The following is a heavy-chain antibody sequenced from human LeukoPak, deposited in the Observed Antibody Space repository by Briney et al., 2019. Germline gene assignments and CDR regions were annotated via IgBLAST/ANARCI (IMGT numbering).Heavy chain of an antibody. Sequence: SQTLSLTCTVSGGSISSGVSYWSWIRQHPGTGLEWIGYIYHSGSTHYNPSLKGRVTMSVDTSKNQFSLNLTSVTAADPAVYYCARDRPTHTDSWGQGTLVIVSS. J-gene: IGHJ4*02. V-gene: IGHV4-31*02. CDR2: IYHSGST. CDR1: GGSISSGVSY. CDR3: ARDRPTHTDS.